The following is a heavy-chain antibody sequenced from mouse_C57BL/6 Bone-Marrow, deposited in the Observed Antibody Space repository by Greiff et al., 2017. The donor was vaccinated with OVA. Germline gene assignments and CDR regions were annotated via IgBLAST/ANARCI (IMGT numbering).Heavy chain of an antibody. V-gene: IGHV1-85*01. CDR2: IYPGDGST. CDR3: AGGAPFAY. J-gene: IGHJ3*01. CDR1: GYTFTSYD. D-gene: IGHD3-1*01. Sequence: QVQLKQSGPELVKPGASVKLSCKASGYTFTSYDINWVKQRPGQGLEWIGWIYPGDGSTKYNAKFKGKATLTVDTSSSTAYMELHSLTSEDSAVYFCAGGAPFAYWGQGTLVTVSA.